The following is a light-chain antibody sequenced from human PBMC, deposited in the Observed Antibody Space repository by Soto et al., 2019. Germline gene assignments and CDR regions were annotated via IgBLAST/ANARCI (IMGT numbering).Light chain of an antibody. CDR2: ATS. Sequence: EIVLTQSPGTLSLSPGERDNHSCRASQSVSSNYLAWYQQKPGQAPRLLIYATSSRATDIPDRFSGSGSGTDFTLTISRLEPEDFAVYYCHQYGYSSWTFGQGTKVDIK. V-gene: IGKV3-20*01. J-gene: IGKJ1*01. CDR1: QSVSSNY. CDR3: HQYGYSSWT.